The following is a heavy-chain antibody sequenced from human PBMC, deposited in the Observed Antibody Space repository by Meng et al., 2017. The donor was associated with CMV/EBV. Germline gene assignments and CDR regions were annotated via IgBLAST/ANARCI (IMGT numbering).Heavy chain of an antibody. D-gene: IGHD5-24*01. Sequence: GESLKISCAASGFTFSSYWMSWVRQAPGKGLEWVANIKQDGSEKYYVDSVKSRFTISRDNAKNSLYLQMNSLRAEDTAVYYCARVGGEMATTQNGAVYYGMDVWGQGTTVTVSS. J-gene: IGHJ6*02. V-gene: IGHV3-7*01. CDR2: IKQDGSEK. CDR3: ARVGGEMATTQNGAVYYGMDV. CDR1: GFTFSSYW.